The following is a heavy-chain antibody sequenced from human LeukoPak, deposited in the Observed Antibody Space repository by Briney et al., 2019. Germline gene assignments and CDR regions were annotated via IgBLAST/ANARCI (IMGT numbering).Heavy chain of an antibody. V-gene: IGHV3-21*01. Sequence: GGSLRLSCAASGFTFSSYNMNWVRQAPGKGLEWVSSISSSSSFIYYADSLKGRFTISRDNAKNSLYLQMNSLRAEDTAVYYCARDSRYCSSANCYHDYWGQGTLVTVSS. J-gene: IGHJ4*02. CDR2: ISSSSSFI. CDR1: GFTFSSYN. CDR3: ARDSRYCSSANCYHDY. D-gene: IGHD2-2*01.